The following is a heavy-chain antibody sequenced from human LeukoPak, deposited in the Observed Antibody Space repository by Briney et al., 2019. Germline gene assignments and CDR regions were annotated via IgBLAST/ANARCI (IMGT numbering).Heavy chain of an antibody. CDR3: ARDVAVASLDY. Sequence: GGSLRLSCAASGFTFSSYSMNWVRQAPGKGLEWVSSISSSSRYIYYADSVKGRFTISRDNAKNSLYLQMNSLRAEDTAVYYCARDVAVASLDYWGQGTLVTVSS. V-gene: IGHV3-21*01. CDR2: ISSSSRYI. J-gene: IGHJ4*02. CDR1: GFTFSSYS. D-gene: IGHD6-19*01.